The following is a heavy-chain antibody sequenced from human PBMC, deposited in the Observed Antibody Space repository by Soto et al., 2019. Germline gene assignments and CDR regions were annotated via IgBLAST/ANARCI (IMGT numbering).Heavy chain of an antibody. J-gene: IGHJ6*02. CDR3: ARDQGITIFGVLYGMDV. CDR2: INSDGSST. Sequence: GSLRLSCAASGFTLSSYWMHWVRQAPGRGLVWVSRINSDGSSTSYADSVKGRFTISRDNAKNTLYLQMNSLRAEDTAVYYCARDQGITIFGVLYGMDVWGQGTTVTVSS. D-gene: IGHD3-3*01. V-gene: IGHV3-74*01. CDR1: GFTLSSYW.